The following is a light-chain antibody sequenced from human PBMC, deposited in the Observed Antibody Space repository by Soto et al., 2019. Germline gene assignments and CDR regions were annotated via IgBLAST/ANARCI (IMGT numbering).Light chain of an antibody. J-gene: IGKJ4*01. V-gene: IGKV3-20*01. CDR3: QNYGSPPVT. CDR1: QSVNNNF. Sequence: EIVLTQSPGTLSLSPGERATLSCTASQSVNNNFFAWYQQKPGQPPRLLIYGASIRATGTPDRFSGSGSGTDFTLTINKLEPDDFALYCCQNYGSPPVTFGGGTKVEIK. CDR2: GAS.